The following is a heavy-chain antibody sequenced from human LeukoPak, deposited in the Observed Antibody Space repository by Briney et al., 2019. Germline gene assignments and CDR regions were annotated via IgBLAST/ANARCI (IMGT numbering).Heavy chain of an antibody. CDR3: ARLGKEVTYRAYYFDY. J-gene: IGHJ4*02. Sequence: PSETLSLTCAVYGGSFSGYYWSWIRQPPGKGLEWIGEINHSGNTNYNPSLKSRVTISKDTSENQFSLMLSYVTAADTAVYYCARLGKEVTYRAYYFDYWGQGTLVTVSS. CDR2: INHSGNT. V-gene: IGHV4-34*01. D-gene: IGHD7-27*01. CDR1: GGSFSGYY.